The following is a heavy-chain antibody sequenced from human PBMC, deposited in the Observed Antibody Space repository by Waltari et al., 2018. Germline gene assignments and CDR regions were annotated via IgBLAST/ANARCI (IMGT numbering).Heavy chain of an antibody. Sequence: QVQLQESGPGLVKPSQTLSLTCTVSGGSISSGRYYWSWIRQPAGKGLEWIGRIYTSGSTNYNPSLKSRVTISVDTSKNQFSLKLSSVTAADTAVYYCARGGDYDFWSGYYFDYWGQGTLVTVSS. V-gene: IGHV4-61*02. J-gene: IGHJ4*02. CDR1: GGSISSGRYY. CDR3: ARGGDYDFWSGYYFDY. CDR2: IYTSGST. D-gene: IGHD3-3*01.